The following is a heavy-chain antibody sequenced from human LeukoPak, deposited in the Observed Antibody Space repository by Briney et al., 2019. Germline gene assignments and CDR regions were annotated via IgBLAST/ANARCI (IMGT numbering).Heavy chain of an antibody. J-gene: IGHJ4*02. CDR3: ARAWYYDYVWGSYFDY. CDR2: ISSSSGYI. CDR1: GSTFSSYS. Sequence: PGGSLRLSCAASGSTFSSYSMNWVRQAPGKGLEWVSSISSSSGYIYYADSVKGRFTISRDNAKNSLYLQMNSLRAEDTAVYYCARAWYYDYVWGSYFDYWGQGTLVTVSS. D-gene: IGHD3-16*01. V-gene: IGHV3-21*01.